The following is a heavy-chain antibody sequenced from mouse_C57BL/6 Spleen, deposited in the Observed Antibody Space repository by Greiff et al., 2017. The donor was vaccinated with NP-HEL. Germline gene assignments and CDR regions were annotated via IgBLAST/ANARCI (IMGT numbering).Heavy chain of an antibody. D-gene: IGHD4-1*01. J-gene: IGHJ1*03. CDR3: ARSWDWDWYFDV. CDR2: IHPNSGST. CDR1: GYTFTSYW. Sequence: QVQLQQPGAELVKPGASVKLSCKASGYTFTSYWMHWVKQRPGQGLEWIGMIHPNSGSTNYNEKFKSKATLTVDKSSSTAYMQLSSLTSEDSAVYYCARSWDWDWYFDVWGTGTTVTVSS. V-gene: IGHV1-64*01.